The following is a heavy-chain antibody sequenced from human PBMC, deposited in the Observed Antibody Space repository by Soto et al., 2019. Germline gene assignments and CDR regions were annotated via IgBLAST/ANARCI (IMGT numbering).Heavy chain of an antibody. CDR2: TNHSRST. CDR3: ARESTSSSFDI. D-gene: IGHD2-2*01. J-gene: IGHJ3*02. V-gene: IGHV4-34*01. Sequence: SETLSLTCAVYGGSFSGYYWSWIRQPPGKGLEWIGETNHSRSTNYNPSLKSRVTISVDTSKNQFSLKLSSVTAADTAVYYCARESTSSSFDIWGQGTMVTVSS. CDR1: GGSFSGYY.